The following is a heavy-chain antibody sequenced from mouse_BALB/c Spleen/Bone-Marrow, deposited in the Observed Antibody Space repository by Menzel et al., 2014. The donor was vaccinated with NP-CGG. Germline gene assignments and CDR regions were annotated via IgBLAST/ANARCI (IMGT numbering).Heavy chain of an antibody. V-gene: IGHV1S22*01. CDR3: RSYDYTMDY. CDR1: GYPFTSYW. CDR2: IYPGSGST. J-gene: IGHJ4*01. D-gene: IGHD1-1*01. Sequence: LQQSGSELVRPGASVKLSCKASGYPFTSYWMHWVKQRPGQGLEWIGNIYPGSGSTNYDEKFKSKATLTVDTSSSTAYMQLSSLTSEDSAVYYCRSYDYTMDYWGQGTSVTVSS.